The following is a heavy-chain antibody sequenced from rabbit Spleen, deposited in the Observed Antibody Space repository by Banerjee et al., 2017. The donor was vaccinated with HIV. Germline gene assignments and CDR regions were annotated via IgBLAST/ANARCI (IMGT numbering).Heavy chain of an antibody. CDR2: IDAGSSGTT. D-gene: IGHD8-1*01. CDR3: ARDSGTSFSSYGMDL. V-gene: IGHV1S40*01. Sequence: QSLEESGGDLVKPGASLTLTCTASGFSFSSSHYMCWVRQSPGKGLEWIACIDAGSSGTTYYANWVNGRFTISKTSSTTVTLQMTSLTAADTATYFCARDSGTSFSSYGMDLWGPGTLVTVS. CDR1: GFSFSSSHY. J-gene: IGHJ6*01.